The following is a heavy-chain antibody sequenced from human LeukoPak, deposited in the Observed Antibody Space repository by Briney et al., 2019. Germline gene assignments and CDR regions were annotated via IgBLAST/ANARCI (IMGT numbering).Heavy chain of an antibody. CDR3: ARVSYGYGYYFDY. CDR2: INHSGST. CDR1: GGSFSGYY. J-gene: IGHJ4*02. V-gene: IGHV4-34*01. Sequence: PSETLSLTCAVYGGSFSGYYWSWIRQPPGKGLEWIGEINHSGSTNYNPSLKSRVTISVDTSKNQFSLELSSVTAADTAVYYCARVSYGYGYYFDYWGQGTLVTVSS. D-gene: IGHD5-18*01.